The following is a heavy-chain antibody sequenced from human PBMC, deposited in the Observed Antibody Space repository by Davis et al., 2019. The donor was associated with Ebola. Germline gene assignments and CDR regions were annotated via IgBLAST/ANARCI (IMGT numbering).Heavy chain of an antibody. V-gene: IGHV1-46*03. D-gene: IGHD1-26*01. Sequence: ASVKVSCKASGYTFTSYLIHWVRQAPGQGLEWLGRVNPSGGDTHYAQSFQGRVTMTRDTSTSTVYMELSSLRSEDTAVYYCTLIRVGLVDYWGQGTLVTVSS. CDR2: VNPSGGDT. CDR3: TLIRVGLVDY. CDR1: GYTFTSYL. J-gene: IGHJ4*02.